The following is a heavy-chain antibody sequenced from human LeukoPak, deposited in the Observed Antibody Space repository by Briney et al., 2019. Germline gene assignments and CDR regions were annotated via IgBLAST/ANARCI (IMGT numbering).Heavy chain of an antibody. J-gene: IGHJ4*02. Sequence: ASVKVSCKASRYTFTGYYVHWVRQAPGQGLEWMGWINPNSGGTNYAQKFQGWVTMTRDTSISTAYMELSRLRSDDTAVYYCARAAFPLAGPTHVSFDYWGQGTLVTVSS. CDR3: ARAAFPLAGPTHVSFDY. V-gene: IGHV1-2*04. D-gene: IGHD6-19*01. CDR1: RYTFTGYY. CDR2: INPNSGGT.